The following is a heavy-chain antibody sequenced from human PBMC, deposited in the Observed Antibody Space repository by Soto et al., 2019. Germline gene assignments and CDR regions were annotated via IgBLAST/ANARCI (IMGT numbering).Heavy chain of an antibody. J-gene: IGHJ6*02. D-gene: IGHD2-15*01. CDR3: AKDLGYCSGGSCYSDYYSYGMDV. CDR1: GFTFSSYA. V-gene: IGHV3-23*01. Sequence: GGSLRLSCAASGFTFSSYAMSWVRQAPGKGLEWVSAISGSGGSTYYADSVKGRFTISRDNSKNTLYLQMNSLRAEDTAVYYCAKDLGYCSGGSCYSDYYSYGMDVWGQGTTVTVSS. CDR2: ISGSGGST.